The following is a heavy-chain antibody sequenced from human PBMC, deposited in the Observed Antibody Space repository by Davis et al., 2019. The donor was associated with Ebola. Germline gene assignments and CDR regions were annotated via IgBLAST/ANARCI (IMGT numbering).Heavy chain of an antibody. V-gene: IGHV4-34*01. CDR3: ARGWETGRLFDI. CDR1: GGSFSGYY. D-gene: IGHD1-14*01. Sequence: SQTLSLTCAVYGGSFSGYYWSWIRQPPGKGLEWIGEINHGGSTNYNPSLESRVTLSLDTSKNQFSLRLSSVTAADTAVYYCARGWETGRLFDIWGQGRKLTVSS. CDR2: INHGGST. J-gene: IGHJ3*02.